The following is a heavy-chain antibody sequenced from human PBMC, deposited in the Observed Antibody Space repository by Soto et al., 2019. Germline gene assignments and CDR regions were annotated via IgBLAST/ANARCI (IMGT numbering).Heavy chain of an antibody. CDR2: ISISGGTI. D-gene: IGHD5-12*01. V-gene: IGHV3-48*03. CDR1: GFTVSSYE. J-gene: IGHJ3*02. Sequence: LRLSCAASGFTVSSYEMDWVRQAPGKGLEWVAYISISGGTIYYGDPVKGRLTISRDNADNSLYLQMNSLRAEDTAVYYCTKEKSVISSGYYAFDIWGRGTVVTVSS. CDR3: TKEKSVISSGYYAFDI.